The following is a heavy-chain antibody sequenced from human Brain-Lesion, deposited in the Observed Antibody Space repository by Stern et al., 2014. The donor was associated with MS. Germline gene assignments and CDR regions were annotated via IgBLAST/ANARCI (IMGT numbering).Heavy chain of an antibody. CDR3: ARHQLGYGYAYLRY. CDR1: GDSLSSSTFY. J-gene: IGHJ4*02. Sequence: VQLVESGPGLVKPSDTLSLTCSVSGDSLSSSTFYWGWLRQPPGKGPEWIGSVYYSGNTYYPPSLKSRVTIAVDTTKNQFSRRLTSVTAADTAVYYCARHQLGYGYAYLRYWGQGTLVTVSS. CDR2: VYYSGNT. D-gene: IGHD5-18*01. V-gene: IGHV4-39*01.